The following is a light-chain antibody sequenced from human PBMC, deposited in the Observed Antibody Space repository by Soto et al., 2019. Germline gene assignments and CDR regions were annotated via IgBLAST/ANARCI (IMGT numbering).Light chain of an antibody. J-gene: IGLJ2*01. CDR1: SSDVGGYNY. Sequence: QSALTQPPSASGSPGQSVTISCTGSSSDVGGYNYVSWYQQHPGKAPKLMIYEVSQRPLGVPDRFSGSKSGNTASLTVSGLQPEDEADYYCSSYAGDNTVIFGGGTKVTVL. CDR2: EVS. CDR3: SSYAGDNTVI. V-gene: IGLV2-8*01.